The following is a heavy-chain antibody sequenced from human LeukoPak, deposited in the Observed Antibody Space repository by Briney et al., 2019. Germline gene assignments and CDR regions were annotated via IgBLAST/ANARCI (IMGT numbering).Heavy chain of an antibody. CDR2: ISYDGSNK. Sequence: PGRSLRLSCAASGFTFSSYGMHWVRQAPGKGLEWVAVISYDGSNKYYADSVKGRFTISRDNAKNSLYLQMNSLRAEDTAVYYCARDYYDSSGPRPFDYWGQGTLVTVSS. J-gene: IGHJ4*02. D-gene: IGHD3-22*01. CDR3: ARDYYDSSGPRPFDY. CDR1: GFTFSSYG. V-gene: IGHV3-30*03.